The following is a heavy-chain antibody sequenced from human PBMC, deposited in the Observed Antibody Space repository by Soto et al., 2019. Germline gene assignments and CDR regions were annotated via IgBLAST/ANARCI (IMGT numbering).Heavy chain of an antibody. CDR3: ARIKWGLDYYNGMDV. D-gene: IGHD1-26*01. J-gene: IGHJ6*02. CDR2: INPKSAAT. V-gene: IGHV1-2*02. CDR1: GYSVSDYF. Sequence: QVHLVQSGAEVKKPGASVKVSCKASGYSVSDYFIQWVRQAPGQGLEWVAWINPKSAATNYAKKFQGRVSLTWDTSFSTAYMELTRLRPDDTAVYYCARIKWGLDYYNGMDVWGQGTTVIVSS.